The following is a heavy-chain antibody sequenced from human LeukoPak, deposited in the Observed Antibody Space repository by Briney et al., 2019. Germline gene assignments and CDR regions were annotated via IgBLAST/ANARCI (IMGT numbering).Heavy chain of an antibody. J-gene: IGHJ4*02. V-gene: IGHV6-1*01. D-gene: IGHD6-19*01. CDR1: GDSVSSNNGA. CDR3: ARDFGTTGWHTFDY. CDR2: TYYRSKWYN. Sequence: SQTLSVTCAISGDSVSSNNGAWNWIRQSPSRGLEWLGRTYYRSKWYNDYAESMEGRMTISQDTSKNQYSLHLNSVTPDDTAVYYCARDFGTTGWHTFDYWGQGTLVTVSS.